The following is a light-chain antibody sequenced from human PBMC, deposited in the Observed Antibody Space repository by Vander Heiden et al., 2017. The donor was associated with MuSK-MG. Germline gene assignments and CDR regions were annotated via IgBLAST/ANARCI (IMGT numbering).Light chain of an antibody. J-gene: IGLJ2*01. CDR2: EDN. CDR1: SGSIDSNY. Sequence: FLLTQPHSVSESPWPTVTLSCTRSSGSIDSNYVQWFQQRPGSSPTTVIYEDNQRPSGVPDRFSGSIDRSSNSASLTISGLKTEDEADYYCQSYHLTNQVFGGGTSLTVL. V-gene: IGLV6-57*01. CDR3: QSYHLTNQV.